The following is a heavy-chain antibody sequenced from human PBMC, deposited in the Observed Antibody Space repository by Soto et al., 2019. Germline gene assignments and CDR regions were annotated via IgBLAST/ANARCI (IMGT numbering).Heavy chain of an antibody. J-gene: IGHJ4*02. CDR1: GFTFNNYA. CDR3: AKGGYCIGADCYSDGPFGS. Sequence: GGSLRLSCAVSGFTFNNYAMSWVRQAPGKGLECVSGISASGDTTYYSDSVKGRFTISRDKSGTTLSLQMDSLGAEDTAVYYCAKGGYCIGADCYSDGPFGSWGQGTLVTVSS. D-gene: IGHD2-15*01. CDR2: ISASGDTT. V-gene: IGHV3-23*01.